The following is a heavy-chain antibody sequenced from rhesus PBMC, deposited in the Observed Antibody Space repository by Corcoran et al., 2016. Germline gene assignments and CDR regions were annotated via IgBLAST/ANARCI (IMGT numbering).Heavy chain of an antibody. CDR1: GFTFSDYY. CDR2: VRNGGGST. D-gene: IGHD3-40*01. CDR3: ARALSSNYDYFDY. Sequence: EVQLVESGGGLAKPGGSRRLSCAASGFTFSDYYMYWVRQASGKGLGCVSRVRNGGGSTGCAWSVQGRFPISRENAQNTLYLQMDSLRAEDTAVYYCARALSSNYDYFDYWGQGVLVTVSS. V-gene: IGHV3-59*01. J-gene: IGHJ4*01.